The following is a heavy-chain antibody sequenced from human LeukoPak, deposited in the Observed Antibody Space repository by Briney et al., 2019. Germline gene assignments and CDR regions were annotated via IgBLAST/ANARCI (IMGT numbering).Heavy chain of an antibody. CDR3: ARDRSNYYGPGSYSR. J-gene: IGHJ4*02. D-gene: IGHD3-10*01. Sequence: SVKVSCKASGGTFSSYAISWVRQAPGQGLEWMGGIIPIFGTANYAQKFQGRVTITADESTSTAYMELSSLRSEDTAVDYCARDRSNYYGPGSYSRWGQGTLVTVSS. CDR2: IIPIFGTA. CDR1: GGTFSSYA. V-gene: IGHV1-69*01.